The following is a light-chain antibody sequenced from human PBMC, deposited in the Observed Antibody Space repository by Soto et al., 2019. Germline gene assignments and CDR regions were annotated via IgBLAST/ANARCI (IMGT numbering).Light chain of an antibody. Sequence: DIQMTQSPPSLSVSVGDRVTITCQASQDISNYLHWFQQKPGKAPQLLIFDVYNLQTGVHSRFSGGGSGTDFALTIRSLEPEDIATYYCKQYGSLPLTFGQGTRLEIK. CDR1: QDISNY. CDR2: DVY. CDR3: KQYGSLPLT. J-gene: IGKJ5*01. V-gene: IGKV1-33*01.